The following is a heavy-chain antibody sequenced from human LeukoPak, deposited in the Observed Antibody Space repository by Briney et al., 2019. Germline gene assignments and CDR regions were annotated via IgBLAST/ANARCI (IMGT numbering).Heavy chain of an antibody. CDR3: ASGPPRYCSGGSCHNWFDP. D-gene: IGHD2-15*01. J-gene: IGHJ5*02. CDR1: GYTFTSYY. V-gene: IGHV1-46*01. CDR2: INPSGGRT. Sequence: ASVKVSCKASGYTFTSYYMHWVRQAPGQGLEWMGIINPSGGRTSYAQKLQGRVTMTTDTSTSTAYMELRSLRSDDTAVYYCASGPPRYCSGGSCHNWFDPWGQGTLVTVSS.